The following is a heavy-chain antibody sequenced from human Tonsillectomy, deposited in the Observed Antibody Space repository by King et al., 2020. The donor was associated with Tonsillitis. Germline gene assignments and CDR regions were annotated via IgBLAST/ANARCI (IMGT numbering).Heavy chain of an antibody. V-gene: IGHV1-18*01. CDR3: ARACRSGWSNWFDP. CDR2: ISTFSGRT. CDR1: GYIFTSYG. Sequence: VQLVQSRAEVKKPGASVKVSCKTSGYIFTSYGITWVRQAPGQGLEWMGWISTFSGRTNYEQKFQGRVTMTTDTSTSTAYMNLRSLRSDDTAVYYCARACRSGWSNWFDPWGQGTLVTVSS. D-gene: IGHD6-13*01. J-gene: IGHJ5*02.